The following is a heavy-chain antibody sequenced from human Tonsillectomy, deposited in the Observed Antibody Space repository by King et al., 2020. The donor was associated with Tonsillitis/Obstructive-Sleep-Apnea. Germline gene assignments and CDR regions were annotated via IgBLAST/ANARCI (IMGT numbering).Heavy chain of an antibody. J-gene: IGHJ4*02. V-gene: IGHV3-74*01. D-gene: IGHD2-15*01. CDR2: INSDGSST. CDR3: ARGGGYCSGGTCSADY. Sequence: VQLVESGGGLVQPGGSLRLSCAASGFTFRSYWMHWVRQAPGKGLVWVSRINSDGSSTYYADSLQGRFTISRDNTKNTLYLQMNSLRVEDTAVYYCARGGGYCSGGTCSADYWGQGTLVTVSS. CDR1: GFTFRSYW.